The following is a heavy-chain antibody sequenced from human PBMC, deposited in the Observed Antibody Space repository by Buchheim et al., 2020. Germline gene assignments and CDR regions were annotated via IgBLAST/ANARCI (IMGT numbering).Heavy chain of an antibody. D-gene: IGHD1-26*01. CDR2: ISYDGSNK. Sequence: QVQLVESGGGVVQPGRSLRLSCAASGFTFSSYGMHWVRQAPGKGLEWVAVISYDGSNKYYADSVKGRFTISRDNYKNTLYLQMNSLRAEDTAVYYCAKDCLEWELLVCGMDVWGQGTT. J-gene: IGHJ6*02. CDR1: GFTFSSYG. V-gene: IGHV3-30*18. CDR3: AKDCLEWELLVCGMDV.